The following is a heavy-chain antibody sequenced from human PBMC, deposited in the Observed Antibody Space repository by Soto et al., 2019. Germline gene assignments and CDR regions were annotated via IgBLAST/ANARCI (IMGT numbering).Heavy chain of an antibody. CDR3: AKEADVSGYYPDY. V-gene: IGHV3-23*01. Sequence: GGSLRLSCAASGFTFSKYSMSWVRQAPGKGLEWVSVISGSGGSTHYADSVKGRSTISRDNSKNTLHLQVNSLRGEDTAVYYCAKEADVSGYYPDYWGQGTQVTVSS. J-gene: IGHJ4*02. D-gene: IGHD3-22*01. CDR2: ISGSGGST. CDR1: GFTFSKYS.